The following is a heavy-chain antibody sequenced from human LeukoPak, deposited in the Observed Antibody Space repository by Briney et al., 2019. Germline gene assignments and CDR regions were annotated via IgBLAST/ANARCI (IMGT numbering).Heavy chain of an antibody. CDR2: ISSGGTI. J-gene: IGHJ3*01. V-gene: IGHV3-48*03. Sequence: GGSLRLSCAASGFTFSIYEMNWVRQAPGKGLEWISYISSGGTIYYADSVKGRFSISRDNAKNSLFLQMNSLGGEDTSVYYCARDLKWERGRDAYDLWGQGTMVSVSS. D-gene: IGHD1-26*01. CDR1: GFTFSIYE. CDR3: ARDLKWERGRDAYDL.